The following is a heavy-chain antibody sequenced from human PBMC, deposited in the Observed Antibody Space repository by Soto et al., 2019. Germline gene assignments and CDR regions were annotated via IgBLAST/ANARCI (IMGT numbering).Heavy chain of an antibody. CDR3: ARHVPYCSDTSHCAYGMDV. V-gene: IGHV4-59*08. D-gene: IGHD2-2*01. CDR1: GGSISSYY. Sequence: QVQLQESGPGLVKPSETLSLTCTVSGGSISSYYWSWIRQPPGKGLEWIGYIYYSGSTNYNPSLKSRATISVDTSKNQFSRKVSSVTAADTAVYYCARHVPYCSDTSHCAYGMDVWGQGTTVTVSS. CDR2: IYYSGST. J-gene: IGHJ6*02.